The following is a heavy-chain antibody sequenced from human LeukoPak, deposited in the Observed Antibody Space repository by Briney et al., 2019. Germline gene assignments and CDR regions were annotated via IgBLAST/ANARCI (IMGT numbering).Heavy chain of an antibody. CDR2: IYTSGTT. Sequence: SETLSLTCTVSRGSISTFYWSWIRQPAGKGLEWIGHIYTSGTTNYNPSLKSRVTMSIDTSKNQFSLKPSSVTAADTAVYYCAGHRGRRADAFDIWGQGTMVTVSS. D-gene: IGHD5-24*01. CDR1: RGSISTFY. V-gene: IGHV4-4*07. CDR3: AGHRGRRADAFDI. J-gene: IGHJ3*02.